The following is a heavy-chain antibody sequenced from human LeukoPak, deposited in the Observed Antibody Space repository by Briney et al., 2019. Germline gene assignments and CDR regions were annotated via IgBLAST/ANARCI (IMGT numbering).Heavy chain of an antibody. CDR2: ISSSSSAV. J-gene: IGHJ4*02. CDR1: GFTFNNYN. Sequence: PGGSLRLSCAASGFTFNNYNMNWLRQAPGRGLEWVSYISSSSSAVYYADSVKGRFALSRDNVKNSLFLQMNSLRAEDTAVYYCATIYGDYGYWGQGTLVTVSS. CDR3: ATIYGDYGY. D-gene: IGHD4-17*01. V-gene: IGHV3-48*01.